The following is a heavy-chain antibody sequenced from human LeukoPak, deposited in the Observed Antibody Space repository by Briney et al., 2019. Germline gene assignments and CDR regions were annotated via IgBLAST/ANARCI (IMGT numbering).Heavy chain of an antibody. V-gene: IGHV3-23*01. CDR2: ISSSGANT. D-gene: IGHD5-18*01. J-gene: IGHJ5*02. CDR3: ASRGYSSP. CDR1: GFTYSSYA. Sequence: GGSLRLSCAASGFTYSSYAMSWVRQAPGKGLEWVSVISSSGANTYYADSVKGRFTISRDNSKNTLYLQMNGLRAEDTAVYYCASRGYSSPWGQGTLVTVSS.